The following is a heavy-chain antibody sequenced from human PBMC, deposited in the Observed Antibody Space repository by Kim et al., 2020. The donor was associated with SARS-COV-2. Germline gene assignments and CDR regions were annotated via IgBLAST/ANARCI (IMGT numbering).Heavy chain of an antibody. V-gene: IGHV4-34*01. CDR3: ARVVPAASWGMDV. J-gene: IGHJ6*02. D-gene: IGHD2-2*01. CDR1: GGSFSGYY. Sequence: SETLSLTCAVYGGSFSGYYWSWIRQPPGKGLEWIGEINHSGSTNYNPSLKSRVTISVDTSKNQFSLKLSSVTAADTAVYYCARVVPAASWGMDVWGQGTTVTVSS. CDR2: INHSGST.